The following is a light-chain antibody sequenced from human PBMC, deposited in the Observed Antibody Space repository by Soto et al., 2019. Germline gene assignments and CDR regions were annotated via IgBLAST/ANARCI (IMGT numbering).Light chain of an antibody. CDR3: QHYNNWLFT. CDR2: GVS. CDR1: QSVSSN. J-gene: IGKJ3*01. V-gene: IGKV3-15*01. Sequence: EIVMTQSPATLSVSPGERATLSCRASQSVSSNLAWYQQKPGQAPRLLIYGVSTRATGIPARFSGSGSGTEFSLTISSLQSEYFAVYYCQHYNNWLFTFGPGTKVDIK.